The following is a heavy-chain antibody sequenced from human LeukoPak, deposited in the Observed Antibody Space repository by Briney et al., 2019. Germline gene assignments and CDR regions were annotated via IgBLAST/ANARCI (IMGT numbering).Heavy chain of an antibody. CDR2: ISWNSGSI. J-gene: IGHJ4*02. CDR3: AKEAAAGTVF. V-gene: IGHV3-9*01. CDR1: GFTFDDYA. D-gene: IGHD1-14*01. Sequence: GGSLRLSCAASGFTFDDYAMHWVRQAPGKGLEWVSGISWNSGSIGYADSVKGRFTISRDNAKNSLYLQMNSLRAEDTALYYCAKEAAAGTVFWGQGTLVTVST.